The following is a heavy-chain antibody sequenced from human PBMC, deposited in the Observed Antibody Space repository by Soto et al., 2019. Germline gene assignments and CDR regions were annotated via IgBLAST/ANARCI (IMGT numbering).Heavy chain of an antibody. Sequence: SQTLSLTCAISGDSVSGNSAAWNCIRHSPSRGLEWLGSTYYKSKWNNDYALSVKSRITINPDTSKNQFSLHLYSVTPEDTAVYYCTGITWFRGMDVWGQGTPVTVSS. D-gene: IGHD3-10*01. CDR3: TGITWFRGMDV. V-gene: IGHV6-1*01. CDR2: TYYKSKWNN. J-gene: IGHJ6*02. CDR1: GDSVSGNSAA.